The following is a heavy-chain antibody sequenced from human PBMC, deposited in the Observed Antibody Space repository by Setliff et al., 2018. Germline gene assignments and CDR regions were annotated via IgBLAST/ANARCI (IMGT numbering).Heavy chain of an antibody. CDR1: GFRFTNFG. V-gene: IGHV1-18*01. CDR2: ISPYSGNT. D-gene: IGHD2-15*01. J-gene: IGHJ5*02. Sequence: ASVKVSCKTSGFRFTNFGFSWVRQAPGQGLERLGSISPYSGNTNYPQWLQDRVTMTIDTSATTVYMELKSLRSDDTAVYYCARDSPEMVAPPAAHCFDPWGQGTLVTVSS. CDR3: ARDSPEMVAPPAAHCFDP.